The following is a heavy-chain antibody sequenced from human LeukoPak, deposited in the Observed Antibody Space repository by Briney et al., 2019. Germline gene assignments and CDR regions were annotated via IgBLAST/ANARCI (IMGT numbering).Heavy chain of an antibody. CDR2: TYYRSKWYY. J-gene: IGHJ4*02. Sequence: SQTLSLTCAISGDSVSSNSAAWNWIRQSPSRGLEWLGRTYYRSKWYYDYAVAVKSRISINPDTSKNQFSLQLSSVTPEDTAVYYCARGTHYYDTSGYFDYWGQGTLVTVSS. CDR1: GDSVSSNSAA. CDR3: ARGTHYYDTSGYFDY. D-gene: IGHD3-22*01. V-gene: IGHV6-1*01.